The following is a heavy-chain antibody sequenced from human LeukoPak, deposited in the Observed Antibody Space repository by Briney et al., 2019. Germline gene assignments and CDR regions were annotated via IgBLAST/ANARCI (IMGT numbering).Heavy chain of an antibody. Sequence: PSGTLSLTCAVSGGSISSSNWWSWVRQPPGKGLEWIGEIYHSGSTNYNPSLKSRVTISVDKSKNQFSLKLSSVTAADTAVYYCARVGSSWYGLFDYWGQGTLVTVSS. CDR1: GGSISSSNW. V-gene: IGHV4-4*02. CDR3: ARVGSSWYGLFDY. J-gene: IGHJ4*02. D-gene: IGHD6-13*01. CDR2: IYHSGST.